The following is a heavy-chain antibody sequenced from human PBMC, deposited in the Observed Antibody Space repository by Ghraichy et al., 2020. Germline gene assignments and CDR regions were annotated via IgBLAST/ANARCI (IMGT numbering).Heavy chain of an antibody. CDR2: ISHRGST. V-gene: IGHV4-34*01. J-gene: IGHJ6*02. D-gene: IGHD3-10*01. CDR3: ARAPVRGVIRHYYYYGMDV. Sequence: GGWVGRGPGKGLEGIGEISHRGSTNYNPSLKSRVTISVDTSKNQFSLKLSSVTAADTAVYYCARAPVRGVIRHYYYYGMDVWGQGTTVTVSS.